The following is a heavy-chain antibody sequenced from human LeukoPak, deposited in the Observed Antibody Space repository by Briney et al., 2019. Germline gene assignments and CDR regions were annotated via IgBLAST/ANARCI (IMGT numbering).Heavy chain of an antibody. J-gene: IGHJ4*02. CDR1: GFTFDDYG. CDR2: ISGSGGST. D-gene: IGHD5-18*01. CDR3: ARGGGIQLNY. V-gene: IGHV3-23*01. Sequence: GGSLRLSCSASGFTFDDYGMSWVRQAPGKGLEWISGISGSGGSTYYADSVKGRFTISRDNSKNTLYLQMNSLRAEDTAVYYCARGGGIQLNYWGQGTLVTVSS.